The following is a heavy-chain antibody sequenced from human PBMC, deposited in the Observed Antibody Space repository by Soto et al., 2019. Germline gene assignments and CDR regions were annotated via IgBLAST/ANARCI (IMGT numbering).Heavy chain of an antibody. CDR1: GFTFSSYE. CDR2: ISSSGSTI. D-gene: IGHD6-19*01. V-gene: IGHV3-48*03. Sequence: GGSLRLSCAASGFTFSSYEMNWVRQAPGKGLEWVSYISSSGSTIYYADSVKGRFTISRDNAKNSLYLQMNSLRAEDTAVYYCARAPRTYSGGWYFSYNWFDPWGQGTLVTVSS. J-gene: IGHJ5*02. CDR3: ARAPRTYSGGWYFSYNWFDP.